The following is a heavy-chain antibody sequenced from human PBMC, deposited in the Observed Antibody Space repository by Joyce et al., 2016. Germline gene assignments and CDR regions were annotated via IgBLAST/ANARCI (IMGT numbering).Heavy chain of an antibody. Sequence: VQLVQSGAEIKTPGESLKISCQGFRYSFSTYWIGWVRQMPGKGLEWMVVIYPDDSDIRYSPSFQGQVTISADKSISTAYLQWSSLKASDTAIYYCARQNYDYDAFDIWGQGTMVTVSS. CDR3: ARQNYDYDAFDI. CDR2: IYPDDSDI. D-gene: IGHD5-12*01. V-gene: IGHV5-51*01. CDR1: RYSFSTYW. J-gene: IGHJ3*02.